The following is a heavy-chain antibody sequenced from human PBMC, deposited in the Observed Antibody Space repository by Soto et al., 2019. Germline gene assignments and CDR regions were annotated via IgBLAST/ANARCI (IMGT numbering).Heavy chain of an antibody. J-gene: IGHJ6*02. CDR3: AREGYDILTGYLDV. Sequence: PSETLSLTCTVSGGPISSYYWSWIRQPPGKGLEWIGYIYYSGSTNYNPSLKSRVTISVDTSKNQFSLKLSSVTAADTAVYYCAREGYDILTGYLDVWGEGTTVTVS. D-gene: IGHD3-9*01. CDR1: GGPISSYY. V-gene: IGHV4-59*01. CDR2: IYYSGST.